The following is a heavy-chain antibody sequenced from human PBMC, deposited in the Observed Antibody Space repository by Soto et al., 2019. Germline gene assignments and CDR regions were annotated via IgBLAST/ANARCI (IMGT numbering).Heavy chain of an antibody. V-gene: IGHV4-59*01. CDR2: MSYTGNT. CDR1: GGSISGYF. Sequence: PSXTRSLTCTVAGGSISGYFCNWIRQPPGKGLEWIGYMSYTGNTNYNPSLTSRVSISVDTSKNQFSLNLNSVTAADTAVYYCARADTTIVPLAQWGQGTLVTVSS. CDR3: ARADTTIVPLAQ. D-gene: IGHD3-10*01. J-gene: IGHJ4*02.